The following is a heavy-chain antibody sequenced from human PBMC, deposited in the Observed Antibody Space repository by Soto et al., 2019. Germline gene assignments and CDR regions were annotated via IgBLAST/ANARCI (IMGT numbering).Heavy chain of an antibody. D-gene: IGHD3-3*01. CDR2: IIPIYNKT. CDR1: GDTFSSHV. Sequence: ASVTVSCKASGDTFSSHVVSWVRQAPGQGLECMGGIIPIYNKTNYAQEFQDRVTITADKSMSIVYLEVRSLRYEDTAVYYCARGWSDYHHWGQGTLVTVSS. J-gene: IGHJ4*02. V-gene: IGHV1-69*06. CDR3: ARGWSDYHH.